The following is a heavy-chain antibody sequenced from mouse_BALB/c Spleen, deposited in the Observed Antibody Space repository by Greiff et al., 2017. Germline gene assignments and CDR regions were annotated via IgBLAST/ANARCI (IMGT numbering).Heavy chain of an antibody. V-gene: IGHV1-54*01. CDR3: TRTRSLLRLQGYFDV. CDR1: GYAFTNYL. Sequence: VQLQQSGAELVRPGTSVKVSCKASGYAFTNYLIEWVKQRPGQGLEWIGVINPSNGGTNFNEKFKSKATLTVDKSSSTAYMQLSSLTSEDTAVYYCTRTRSLLRLQGYFDVWGAGTTVTVSS. J-gene: IGHJ1*01. D-gene: IGHD1-2*01. CDR2: INPSNGGT.